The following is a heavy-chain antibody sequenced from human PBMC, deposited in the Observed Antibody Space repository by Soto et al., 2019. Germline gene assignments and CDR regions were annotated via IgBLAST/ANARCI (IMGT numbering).Heavy chain of an antibody. J-gene: IGHJ4*02. CDR1: GGSISSYY. CDR2: IYYSGST. CDR3: ARGRVIEGYDY. Sequence: SETLSLTCTVSGGSISSYYWSWIRQPPGKGLEWIGYIYYSGSTNYNPSLKSRVTLSVDTSKNQFSLKLSSVTAADTAVYYCARGRVIEGYDYWGQGTLVTVSS. V-gene: IGHV4-59*01. D-gene: IGHD1-26*01.